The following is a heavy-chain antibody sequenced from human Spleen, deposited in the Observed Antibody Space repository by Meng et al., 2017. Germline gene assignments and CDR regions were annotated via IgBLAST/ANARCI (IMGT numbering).Heavy chain of an antibody. CDR3: VRSSAWVRTGFDP. Sequence: QPQLQESGPGLLKPSEALSLTCSVSGGSISTIGYYWGWIRQPPGKGLEWIGSIGHSGFTYYTPSLKSRVTVSIDTSRNQFSLWLTSVTAADTAVYYCVRSSAWVRTGFDPWGQGTLVTVSS. CDR2: IGHSGFT. J-gene: IGHJ5*02. CDR1: GGSISTIGYY. D-gene: IGHD6-19*01. V-gene: IGHV4-39*01.